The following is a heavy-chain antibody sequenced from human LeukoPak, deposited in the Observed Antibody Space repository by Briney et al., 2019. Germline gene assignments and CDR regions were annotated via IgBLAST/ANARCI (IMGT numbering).Heavy chain of an antibody. J-gene: IGHJ4*02. CDR2: IYTSGST. D-gene: IGHD2-21*01. CDR3: ARERDSPDY. Sequence: NPWETLSLTCTVSGVSISSGGYYWSWIRQPAGKGLEWMGRIYTSGSTNYNPSLKSRVTISVDTSKNQFSLKLSSVTAADTAVYYCARERDSPDYWGQGTLVTVSS. CDR1: GVSISSGGYY. V-gene: IGHV4-61*02.